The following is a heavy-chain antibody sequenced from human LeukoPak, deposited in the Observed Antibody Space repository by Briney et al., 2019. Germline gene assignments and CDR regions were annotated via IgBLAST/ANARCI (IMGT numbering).Heavy chain of an antibody. D-gene: IGHD4-23*01. J-gene: IGHJ4*02. Sequence: PSETLSLTCTVSGASISTGGDFWSWIRQHLGKGLEWIGHIYNSGSTYYNPSLKSRVTISVDASKKQFSLKLSSVTAADTAVYYCARDYGGDYFDCWGQGTLVTVSS. V-gene: IGHV4-31*03. CDR2: IYNSGST. CDR3: ARDYGGDYFDC. CDR1: GASISTGGDF.